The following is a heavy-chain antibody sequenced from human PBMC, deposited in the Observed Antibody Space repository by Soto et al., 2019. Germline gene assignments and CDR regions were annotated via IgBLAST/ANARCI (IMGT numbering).Heavy chain of an antibody. Sequence: GGSLRLSCAASGFPFSDSYMAWIRQAPGKGLEEIATISSTGSTPYYADSVKGRFTISRDNAQNSLYLEMNNLRAEDTAVYYCARGQQLVANWLDPWGRGILVTVSS. CDR1: GFPFSDSY. J-gene: IGHJ5*02. CDR2: ISSTGSTP. D-gene: IGHD6-6*01. V-gene: IGHV3-11*01. CDR3: ARGQQLVANWLDP.